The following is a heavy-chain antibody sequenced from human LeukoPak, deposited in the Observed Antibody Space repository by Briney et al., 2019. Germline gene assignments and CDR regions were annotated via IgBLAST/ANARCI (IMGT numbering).Heavy chain of an antibody. D-gene: IGHD6-19*01. CDR1: GYTFTGYY. CDR3: ARDISSGWYRTIGY. J-gene: IGHJ4*02. Sequence: ASVKVSCKDSGYTFTGYYMHWVRQAPGQGLECMGWINPNSGGTNYAQKFQGRVTMTRDTSIITAYMELSRLRSDDTAVYYCARDISSGWYRTIGYRGQGTLVTVSS. V-gene: IGHV1-2*02. CDR2: INPNSGGT.